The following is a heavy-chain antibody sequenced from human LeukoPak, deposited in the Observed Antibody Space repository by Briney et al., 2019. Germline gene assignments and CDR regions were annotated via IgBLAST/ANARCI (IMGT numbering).Heavy chain of an antibody. CDR2: IYDSGST. CDR1: GGSIRSSYYY. D-gene: IGHD6-19*01. J-gene: IGHJ6*02. CDR3: ARRGSGWPYYYYGMDV. Sequence: SETLSLTCTVSGGSIRSSYYYWGWIRQPPGKGLEWIGSIYDSGSTYYNPSLKSRVTISVDTSKNQISLKLNSVTAADTAVYYCARRGSGWPYYYYGMDVWGQGTTVTVSS. V-gene: IGHV4-39*01.